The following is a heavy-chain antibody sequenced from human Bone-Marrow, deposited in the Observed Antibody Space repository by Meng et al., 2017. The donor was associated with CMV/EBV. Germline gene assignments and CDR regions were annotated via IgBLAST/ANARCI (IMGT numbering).Heavy chain of an antibody. Sequence: GGSLRLSCVASGVTFDDYAMHWVRQAPGKGLEWVSGISWRSGRIGNAGSVKGRFTISRDNVKNSLYLQMNSLRAEDTAVYYCAKDLRSSIDGGAFDIWGQGTMVTVSS. J-gene: IGHJ3*02. D-gene: IGHD1-26*01. V-gene: IGHV3-9*01. CDR2: ISWRSGRI. CDR1: GVTFDDYA. CDR3: AKDLRSSIDGGAFDI.